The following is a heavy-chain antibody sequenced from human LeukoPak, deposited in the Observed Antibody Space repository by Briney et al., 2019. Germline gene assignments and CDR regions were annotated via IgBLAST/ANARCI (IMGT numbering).Heavy chain of an antibody. V-gene: IGHV3-7*01. CDR2: IKQDGSEK. CDR1: GFTFSIYG. D-gene: IGHD4-17*01. CDR3: AKYYGDYAVIDY. Sequence: GGSLRLSCVASGFTFSIYGMHWVRQAPGKGLEWVANIKQDGSEKYYVDSVKGRFTISRDNAKNSLYLQMNSLRAEDTAVYYCAKYYGDYAVIDYWGQGTLVTVSS. J-gene: IGHJ4*02.